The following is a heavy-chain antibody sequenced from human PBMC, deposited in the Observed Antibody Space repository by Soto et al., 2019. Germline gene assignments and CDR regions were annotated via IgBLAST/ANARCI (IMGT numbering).Heavy chain of an antibody. V-gene: IGHV3-74*01. Sequence: EVQLVESGGDLVQPGGSLRLSCAASGFIFSSNWMHWFRQAPGKGRVWVSRVKSDGSTYYADSVKGRFTISRDNAKNTLYLQMNSLTVEDTAVYYCARGIRGHYGSDVWGQGTMVTVSS. CDR2: VKSDGST. D-gene: IGHD3-3*02. CDR3: ARGIRGHYGSDV. CDR1: GFIFSSNW. J-gene: IGHJ3*01.